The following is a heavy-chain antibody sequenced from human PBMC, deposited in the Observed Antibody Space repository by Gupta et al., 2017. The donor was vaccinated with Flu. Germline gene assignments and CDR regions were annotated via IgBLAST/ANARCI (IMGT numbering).Heavy chain of an antibody. Sequence: QVQLVQSGAEVKKPGSSVTVSCKASGGTFSSYAISWVRQAPGQGLEWMGGIIPIFGTANYAQKFQGRVTITADKSTSTAYMELSSLRSEDTAVYYCARSLYDYGDYEEIVSYYFDYWGQGTLVTVSS. CDR3: ARSLYDYGDYEEIVSYYFDY. D-gene: IGHD4-17*01. V-gene: IGHV1-69*06. CDR1: GGTFSSYA. CDR2: IIPIFGTA. J-gene: IGHJ4*02.